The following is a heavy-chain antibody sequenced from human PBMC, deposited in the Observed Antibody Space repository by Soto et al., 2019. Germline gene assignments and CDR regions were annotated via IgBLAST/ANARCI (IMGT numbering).Heavy chain of an antibody. CDR3: ARRVGCTNGVCSRGYFDY. CDR2: INPNSGGT. CDR1: GYTFTGYY. Sequence: ASVKVSCKASGYTFTGYYMHWVRQAPGQGLEWMGWINPNSGGTNYAQKFQGRVTMTRDTSISTAYMELSRLRSDDTAVYYCARRVGCTNGVCSRGYFDYWGQGTRVTV. V-gene: IGHV1-2*02. J-gene: IGHJ4*02. D-gene: IGHD2-8*01.